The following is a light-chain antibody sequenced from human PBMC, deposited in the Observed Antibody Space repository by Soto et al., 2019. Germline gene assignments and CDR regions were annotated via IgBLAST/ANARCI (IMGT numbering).Light chain of an antibody. CDR2: EVT. V-gene: IGLV2-8*01. CDR3: GSYTGSIYV. CDR1: SSDVGGYHY. J-gene: IGLJ1*01. Sequence: QSALTQPPSASGSPGQSVTISCTGTSSDVGGYHYVSWYQQHPGKAPKLMIHEVTKRPSGVPDRFSGSKSGNTASLTVSGLQAEDEADYYCGSYTGSIYVFGTGTKVTVL.